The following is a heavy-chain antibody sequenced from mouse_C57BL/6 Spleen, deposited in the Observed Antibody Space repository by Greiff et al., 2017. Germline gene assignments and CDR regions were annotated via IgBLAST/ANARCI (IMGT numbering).Heavy chain of an antibody. J-gene: IGHJ1*03. CDR2: IRLKSDNYAT. Sequence: DVMLVESGGGLVQPGGSMKLSCVASGFTFSNYWMNWVRQSPEKGLEWVAQIRLKSDNYATHSAESVKGRFIISRDDSKSSVYLQMNNLRAEDTGIYYCTGFTTVVPTDWYFDVWGTGTTVTVSS. V-gene: IGHV6-3*01. D-gene: IGHD1-1*01. CDR1: GFTFSNYW. CDR3: TGFTTVVPTDWYFDV.